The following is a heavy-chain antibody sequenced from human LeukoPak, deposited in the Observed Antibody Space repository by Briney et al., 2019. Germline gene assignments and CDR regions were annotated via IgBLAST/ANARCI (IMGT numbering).Heavy chain of an antibody. J-gene: IGHJ4*02. CDR2: INGDGSDI. V-gene: IGHV3-74*01. Sequence: PGGSLRLSCAVSGLTFRNYWMHWVRQAPGKGLVWVSRINGDGSDISYADSVKGRFTISRDNAKNTLSLQMNSLTDDDTALYYCTGGFGHNWSSFENWGQGTLVTVSS. CDR1: GLTFRNYW. CDR3: TGGFGHNWSSFEN. D-gene: IGHD1-1*01.